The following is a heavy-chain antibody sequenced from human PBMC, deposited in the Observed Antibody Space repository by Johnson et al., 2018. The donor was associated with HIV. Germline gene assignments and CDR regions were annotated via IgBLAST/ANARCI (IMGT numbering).Heavy chain of an antibody. CDR2: ISYDGSNK. CDR3: ARDRRGKLSRFLGWFGALDI. CDR1: GFTFSSYA. D-gene: IGHD3-3*01. Sequence: QVQLVESGGGVVQPGRSLRLSCAASGFTFSSYAMHWVRQAPGKGLEWVAVISYDGSNKYYADPVKGRFTISRDNSKNTLYLQMNSLRAEDTAVYYCARDRRGKLSRFLGWFGALDIWGQGTMVTVSS. V-gene: IGHV3-30*04. J-gene: IGHJ3*02.